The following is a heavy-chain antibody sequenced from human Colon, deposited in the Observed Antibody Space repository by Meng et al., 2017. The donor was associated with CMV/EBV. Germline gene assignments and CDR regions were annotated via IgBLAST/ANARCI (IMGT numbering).Heavy chain of an antibody. CDR2: ISSTGTFI. J-gene: IGHJ4*02. CDR3: AGVAYDYGDRHFAY. D-gene: IGHD4-17*01. V-gene: IGHV3-21*01. Sequence: GESLKISCAASGFTFDRYTLAWVRQAPGKGLEWVSSISSTGTFIHYADSVEGRFTIARDNAKTSLYLPMSSLSSEDTAVYYCAGVAYDYGDRHFAYWGQGALVTVSS. CDR1: GFTFDRYT.